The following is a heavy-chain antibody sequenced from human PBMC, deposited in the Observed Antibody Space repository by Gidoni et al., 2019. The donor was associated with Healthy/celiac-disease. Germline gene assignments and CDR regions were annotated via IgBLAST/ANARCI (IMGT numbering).Heavy chain of an antibody. D-gene: IGHD3-9*01. CDR1: GGSISSGGYY. CDR2: IYYSGST. CDR3: ARADHDILTGHWGYFDY. V-gene: IGHV4-31*03. Sequence: QAQLQESGPGLVKPSQTLSLTCTVSGGSISSGGYYWSWIRQHPGKGLEWIGYIYYSGSTYYNPSLKSRVTISVDTSKNQFSLKLSSVTAADTAVYYCARADHDILTGHWGYFDYWGQGTLVTVSS. J-gene: IGHJ4*02.